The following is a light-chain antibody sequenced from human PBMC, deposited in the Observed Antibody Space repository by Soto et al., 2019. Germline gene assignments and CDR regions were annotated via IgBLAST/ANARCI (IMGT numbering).Light chain of an antibody. CDR1: QSISTN. CDR3: QHCNPWPPGYT. J-gene: IGKJ2*01. V-gene: IGKV3-15*01. CDR2: GAS. Sequence: EIVMTQSPATLSVSPGETATLSCRASQSISTNLAWYLQKPDQAPRLLIYGASTRATGIPVRFSGTGSGTEFTLTISSLQSEDFGVYYCQHCNPWPPGYTFGQGTKLEIK.